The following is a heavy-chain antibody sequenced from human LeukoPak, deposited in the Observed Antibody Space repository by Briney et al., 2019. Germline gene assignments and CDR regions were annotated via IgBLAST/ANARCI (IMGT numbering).Heavy chain of an antibody. CDR3: AKDLYGGNTYYFDY. V-gene: IGHV3-9*01. CDR2: ISWTSGSM. J-gene: IGHJ4*02. CDR1: GFTFDDYA. D-gene: IGHD4-23*01. Sequence: GGSLRLSCAASGFTFDDYAMNWVRQAPGKGLEWVSGISWTSGSMGYADSVKGRFTISRDNTKNSLYLQMNSLRAEDTALYYCAKDLYGGNTYYFDYWGQGMLVTVSS.